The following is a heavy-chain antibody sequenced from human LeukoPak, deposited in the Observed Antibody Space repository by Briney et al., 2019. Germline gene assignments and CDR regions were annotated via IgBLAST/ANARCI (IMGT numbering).Heavy chain of an antibody. D-gene: IGHD3-10*01. CDR2: IYYSGST. CDR3: ARDRGYLDAFDI. CDR1: GGSMSGYY. V-gene: IGHV4-59*01. J-gene: IGHJ3*02. Sequence: SETLSLTCSVSGGSMSGYYWIWIRQPPGEGLEWIGYIYYSGSTNYNPSLKSRVTISVDTSKNQFSLKLSSVTAADTAVYYCARDRGYLDAFDIWGQGTMVTVSS.